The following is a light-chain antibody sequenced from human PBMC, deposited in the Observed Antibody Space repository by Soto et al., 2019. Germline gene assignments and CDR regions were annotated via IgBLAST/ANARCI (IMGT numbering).Light chain of an antibody. CDR1: RSDIGGYDY. J-gene: IGLJ2*01. CDR2: DVN. Sequence: QSALTQPASVSGSPGQSITLSCTGTRSDIGGYDYVSWYQRHPGKAPKLIIYDVNNPPSGVSNRFSGSKSGNTASLTISGLQAEDEADYYCTSYASGSSHVVFGGGTKLTVL. CDR3: TSYASGSSHVV. V-gene: IGLV2-14*01.